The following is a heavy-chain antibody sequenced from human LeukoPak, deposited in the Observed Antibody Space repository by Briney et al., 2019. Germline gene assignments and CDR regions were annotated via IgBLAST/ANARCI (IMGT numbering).Heavy chain of an antibody. CDR1: CTHPNYR. CDR3: ARPLAPYSSVYYYGMDV. V-gene: IGHV1-18*01. Sequence: CTHPNYRLHWLRPPASQGRAGMGLTYAYNGNTNYAQKLQGRVTMTTDTSTSTAYMELRSLRSDDTAVYYCARPLAPYSSVYYYGMDVWGQGTTVTVSS. J-gene: IGHJ6*02. D-gene: IGHD5-18*01. CDR2: TYAYNGNT.